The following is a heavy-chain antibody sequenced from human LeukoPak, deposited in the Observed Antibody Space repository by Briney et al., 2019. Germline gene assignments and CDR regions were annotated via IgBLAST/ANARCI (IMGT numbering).Heavy chain of an antibody. J-gene: IGHJ4*02. CDR1: GGTYSSYA. D-gene: IGHD4-23*01. CDR2: IIPIFGTA. V-gene: IGHV1-69*13. Sequence: SVKVSCKASGGTYSSYALSWVRQAPGQGLEWMGGIIPIFGTANYAQKFQGRVTIIADESTSTAYMELSSLRSEDTAVYYCAREVHGGNSRNFDYWGQGTLVTVSS. CDR3: AREVHGGNSRNFDY.